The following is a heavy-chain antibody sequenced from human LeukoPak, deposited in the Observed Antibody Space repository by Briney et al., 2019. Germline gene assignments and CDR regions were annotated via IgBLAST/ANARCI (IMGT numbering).Heavy chain of an antibody. D-gene: IGHD3-22*01. V-gene: IGHV4-59*01. CDR2: IYYSGST. Sequence: SETLSLTCTVSGGSISSYYWCWIRQPPGKGLEWIGYIYYSGSTNYNPSLKSRVTISVDTSKNQFSLKLSSVTAADTVVYYCAREYYNYYDSSGYFDYWGQGTLVTVSS. J-gene: IGHJ4*02. CDR3: AREYYNYYDSSGYFDY. CDR1: GGSISSYY.